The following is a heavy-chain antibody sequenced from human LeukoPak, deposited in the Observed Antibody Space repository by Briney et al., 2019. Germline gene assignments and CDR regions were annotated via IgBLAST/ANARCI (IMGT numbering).Heavy chain of an antibody. V-gene: IGHV3-74*01. J-gene: IGHJ4*01. Sequence: GGPLRLSCTASGFTLRNYWMHWVRQVPGKRLVWVSRISGDGSVTNYADSVQGRFTISRDNAKNILYLQINSLRSEDTAVYYCARYSSSSGGASYYLDYWGHGTLVTVSS. CDR1: GFTLRNYW. CDR3: ARYSSSSGGASYYLDY. D-gene: IGHD6-6*01. CDR2: ISGDGSVT.